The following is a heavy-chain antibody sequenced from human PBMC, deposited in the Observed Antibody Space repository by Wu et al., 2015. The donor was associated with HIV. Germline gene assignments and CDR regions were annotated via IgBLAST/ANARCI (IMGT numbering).Heavy chain of an antibody. Sequence: QVQLVQSGAEVKKPGSSVKVSCKASGGTFSSYAISWVRQAPGQGLEWMGGIIPIFGTANYAQKFQGRVTITADESTSTAYMELSSLRSEDTAVYYCARDGRFGELLLGYMDVWGKGTTVTVSS. V-gene: IGHV1-69*12. CDR3: ARDGRFGELLLGYMDV. J-gene: IGHJ6*03. D-gene: IGHD3-10*01. CDR1: GGTFSSYA. CDR2: IIPIFGTA.